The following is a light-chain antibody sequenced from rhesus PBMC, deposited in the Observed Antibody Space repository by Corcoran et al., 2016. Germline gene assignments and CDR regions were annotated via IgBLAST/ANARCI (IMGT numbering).Light chain of an antibody. V-gene: IGKV1-19*01. Sequence: DIQMTQSPSSLSASVGDKVTITCHASRGISSWLAWYQQKPGKAPKTLIYAASNLQSGGPSRFSGSGSGADYTPTINSLQPEDFATYYCQQYDDLPYSFGQGTKLDIK. CDR2: AAS. J-gene: IGKJ2*01. CDR3: QQYDDLPYS. CDR1: RGISSW.